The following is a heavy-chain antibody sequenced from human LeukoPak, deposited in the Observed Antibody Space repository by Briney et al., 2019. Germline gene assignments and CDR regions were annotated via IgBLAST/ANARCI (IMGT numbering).Heavy chain of an antibody. Sequence: GESLRLSCAASGFTFSDFWMTWVRQAPGKGLQWVANIKQDGSEEYYVDSVKGRFTISRNNSENSLFLQMNNLTDEDTAIYYCARAXVGSGXXXFDFWGQGSLVTVSS. CDR2: IKQDGSEE. J-gene: IGHJ5*01. V-gene: IGHV3-7*04. D-gene: IGHD1-26*01. CDR3: ARAXVGSGXXXFDF. CDR1: GFTFSDFW.